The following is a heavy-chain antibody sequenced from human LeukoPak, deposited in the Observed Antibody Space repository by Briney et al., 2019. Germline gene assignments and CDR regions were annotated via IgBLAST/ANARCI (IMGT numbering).Heavy chain of an antibody. CDR3: AKDLKPYDLLTGYSPYYSYRMDI. V-gene: IGHV3-23*01. D-gene: IGHD3-9*01. CDR1: GFTFSSYA. J-gene: IGHJ6*02. Sequence: GGSVRLSCAASGFTFSSYAMSWLGQAPGRGLDGVSAISGSGGSTYYAGSVKGRFTISRDNSKNTLYLQMNSLRGEDTAVYYCAKDLKPYDLLTGYSPYYSYRMDIWGPGTTVTVSS. CDR2: ISGSGGST.